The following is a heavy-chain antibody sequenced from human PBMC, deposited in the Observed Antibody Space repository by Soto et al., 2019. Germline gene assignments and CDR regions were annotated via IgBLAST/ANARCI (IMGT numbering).Heavy chain of an antibody. CDR1: GVSLRTSVVR. Sequence: GSVPTLVNPTQTLTLTCIFPGVSLRTSVVRVGGIRQPPGKALEWLALIYWNDDKRYSPYLKSRLTITKDTSKNQVVLTMTNMDPVDTATYYCAHPSRGYYCVDYWGQGTLVTVSS. CDR2: IYWNDDK. V-gene: IGHV2-5*01. D-gene: IGHD3-22*01. CDR3: AHPSRGYYCVDY. J-gene: IGHJ4*02.